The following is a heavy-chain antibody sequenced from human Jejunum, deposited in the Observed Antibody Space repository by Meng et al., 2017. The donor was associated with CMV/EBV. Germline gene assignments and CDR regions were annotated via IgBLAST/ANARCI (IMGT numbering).Heavy chain of an antibody. V-gene: IGHV1-69*05. CDR2: NIPMFGTT. CDR3: ANAHGTSSPHFDS. D-gene: IGHD6-6*01. J-gene: IGHJ4*02. Sequence: KASGGTFSSYAINWVRQAPGQGLEWMGANIPMFGTTNYAQKFQGRVTFTTDESASTVYMDLSSLRSEDTAIYYCANAHGTSSPHFDSWGQGTLVTVSS. CDR1: GGTFSSYA.